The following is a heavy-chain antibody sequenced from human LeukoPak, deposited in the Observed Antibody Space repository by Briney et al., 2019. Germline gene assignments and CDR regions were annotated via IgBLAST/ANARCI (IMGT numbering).Heavy chain of an antibody. V-gene: IGHV1-8*01. Sequence: ASVKVSCKASGYTFTSYDINWVRQATGQGLEWMGWMNPNSGNTGYAQKFQGRVTMTRNTSISTAYMELSSLRSEDAAVYYCARGQGEQQRKVIDYWGQGTLVTVSS. J-gene: IGHJ4*02. CDR2: MNPNSGNT. CDR1: GYTFTSYD. D-gene: IGHD6-13*01. CDR3: ARGQGEQQRKVIDY.